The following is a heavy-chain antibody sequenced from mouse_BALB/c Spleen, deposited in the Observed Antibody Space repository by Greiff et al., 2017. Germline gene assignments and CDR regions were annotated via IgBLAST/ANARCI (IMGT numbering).Heavy chain of an antibody. CDR2: LSSGSSTI. CDR1: GFTFSSFG. V-gene: IGHV5-17*02. Sequence: EVQLVESGGGLVQPGGSRKLSCAASGFTFSSFGMHWVRQAPEKGLEWVAYLSSGSSTIYYADTVKGRFTISRDNPKNTLFLQMTSLRSEDTAMYYCARYTVVGNYAMDYWGQGTSVTVSS. J-gene: IGHJ4*01. D-gene: IGHD1-1*01. CDR3: ARYTVVGNYAMDY.